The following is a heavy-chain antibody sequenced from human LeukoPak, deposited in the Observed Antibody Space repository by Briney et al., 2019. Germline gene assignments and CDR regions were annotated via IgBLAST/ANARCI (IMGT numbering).Heavy chain of an antibody. Sequence: GGSLRLSCAASGFTFNNNAMSWVRQAPGKGLEWVSFISGSGGNTYYADSVKGRATISRDNSKNTLYLQMNSLRAEDTALYYCAKFRGGSNQALYFDYWGQGTLVTVSS. CDR2: ISGSGGNT. CDR3: AKFRGGSNQALYFDY. D-gene: IGHD2-15*01. CDR1: GFTFNNNA. V-gene: IGHV3-23*01. J-gene: IGHJ4*02.